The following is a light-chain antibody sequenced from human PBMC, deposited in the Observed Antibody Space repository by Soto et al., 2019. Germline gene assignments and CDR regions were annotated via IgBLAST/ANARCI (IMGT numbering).Light chain of an antibody. CDR1: SSDVGGYNY. CDR2: DVS. J-gene: IGLJ1*01. Sequence: QSALTQPASVSGSPGQSITISCTGTSSDVGGYNYVSWYHQHPGKAPKLMIYDVSNRPSGVSNRFSGSKSGNTASLTISGLQAEDEADYYCSSYTSSSTYVFGTGTK. CDR3: SSYTSSSTYV. V-gene: IGLV2-14*01.